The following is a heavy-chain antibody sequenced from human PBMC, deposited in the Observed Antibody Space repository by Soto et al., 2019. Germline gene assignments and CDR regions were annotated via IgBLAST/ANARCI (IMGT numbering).Heavy chain of an antibody. V-gene: IGHV3-30*18. Sequence: GGPLRLSCAASGFTFSTYGMQWVRQAPGKGLEWVAVISNDGSNRYYADSVRGRFTISRDNSKSTVTLQMDSLKAEDTAVYYCAKLGSSSSWWFDPWGQGTLVTVSS. J-gene: IGHJ5*02. CDR2: ISNDGSNR. CDR3: AKLGSSSSWWFDP. D-gene: IGHD2-15*01. CDR1: GFTFSTYG.